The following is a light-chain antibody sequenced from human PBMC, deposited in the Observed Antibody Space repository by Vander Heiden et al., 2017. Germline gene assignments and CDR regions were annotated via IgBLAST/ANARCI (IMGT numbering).Light chain of an antibody. CDR3: QQDNSYRT. J-gene: IGKJ1*01. CDR2: KAS. V-gene: IGKV1-5*03. Sequence: DSQMTQSPSTLSASVGDRVTITCRASQSIRNWLAWYQQKPGKAPKLLIYKASSLESGVPSRFSGSGSGTEFTLTISSLQPDDFATYYCQQDNSYRTFGQGTKVEIK. CDR1: QSIRNW.